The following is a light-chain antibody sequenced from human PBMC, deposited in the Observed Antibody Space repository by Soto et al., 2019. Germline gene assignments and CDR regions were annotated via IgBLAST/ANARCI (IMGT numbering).Light chain of an antibody. CDR2: GAS. J-gene: IGKJ1*01. CDR1: QSVSNDF. Sequence: IVVTQKKSILSLSPGERATLSCRASQSVSNDFLAWYQQKPGQAPRLLIYGASTRATDVPDRFSGSGSGADFTLTISRLEPEDFAVYYCQQYNNWWT. V-gene: IGKV3-20*01. CDR3: QQYNNWWT.